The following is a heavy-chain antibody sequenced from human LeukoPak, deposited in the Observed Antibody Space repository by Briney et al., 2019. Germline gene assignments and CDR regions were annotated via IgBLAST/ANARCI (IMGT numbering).Heavy chain of an antibody. CDR2: IYYSGST. D-gene: IGHD6-19*01. CDR1: GGSISSSSYY. J-gene: IGHJ4*02. V-gene: IGHV4-39*01. CDR3: AHSSGWYGRYYFDY. Sequence: SETLSLTCTVSGGSISSSSYYWGWIRQPPGKGLEGIGSIYYSGSTYYNPSLKSRVTISVDTSKNQFSLKLSSVTAADTAVYYCAHSSGWYGRYYFDYWGQGTLVTVSS.